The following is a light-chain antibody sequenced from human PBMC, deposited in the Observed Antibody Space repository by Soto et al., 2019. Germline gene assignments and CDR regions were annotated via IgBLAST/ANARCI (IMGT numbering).Light chain of an antibody. Sequence: AIQMTQSPSSLSASVGDRVTITCRASQGIRNDLGWYQQKPGKAPKLLIYAASSLQSGVPSRFSGSGSGTDFTLTILSLQPEDVATYYCLQDYTYPRTFGQGTKVEIK. V-gene: IGKV1-6*01. CDR3: LQDYTYPRT. J-gene: IGKJ1*01. CDR1: QGIRND. CDR2: AAS.